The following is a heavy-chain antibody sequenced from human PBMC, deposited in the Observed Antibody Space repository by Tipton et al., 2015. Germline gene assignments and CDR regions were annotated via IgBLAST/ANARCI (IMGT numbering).Heavy chain of an antibody. CDR3: ARHLVRSDSFDI. CDR1: GDSIMSYY. J-gene: IGHJ3*02. Sequence: TLSLTCNVSGDSIMSYYWSWIRQPPGKGLEWIGEINHSGSTNYNPSLKSRVTMSVDTSKNQFSLKLTSVTAADTAVYFCARHLVRSDSFDIWGQGTMVTVSS. V-gene: IGHV4-34*01. D-gene: IGHD3-9*01. CDR2: INHSGST.